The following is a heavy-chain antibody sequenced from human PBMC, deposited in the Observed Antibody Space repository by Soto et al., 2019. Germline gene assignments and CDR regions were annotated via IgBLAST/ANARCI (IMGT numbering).Heavy chain of an antibody. CDR3: ATSYGSGYRAFDY. V-gene: IGHV1-69*02. J-gene: IGHJ4*02. D-gene: IGHD3-10*01. CDR2: INPILTRS. Sequence: QVQLVQSGAEVKKPGSSVRVSCKTSGDTFTFYSINWVRQAPGLGLEWMGRINPILTRSNYAQRFKGRVTMTADKSTSTAYMELSSLSSEDTAMYYCATSYGSGYRAFDYWGQGALVTVSS. CDR1: GDTFTFYS.